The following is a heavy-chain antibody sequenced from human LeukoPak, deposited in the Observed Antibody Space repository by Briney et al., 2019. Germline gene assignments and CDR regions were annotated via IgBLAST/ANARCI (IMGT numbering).Heavy chain of an antibody. CDR1: GGSFSGYY. Sequence: SETLSLTCAVYGGSFSGYYWSWIRQPPGKGLEWIGEINHSGSTNYNPSLKSRVTISVDTSKNQFSLKLSSVTAADTAVYCCARVGYNQGYWGQGTLVTVSS. J-gene: IGHJ4*02. D-gene: IGHD5-24*01. V-gene: IGHV4-34*01. CDR3: ARVGYNQGY. CDR2: INHSGST.